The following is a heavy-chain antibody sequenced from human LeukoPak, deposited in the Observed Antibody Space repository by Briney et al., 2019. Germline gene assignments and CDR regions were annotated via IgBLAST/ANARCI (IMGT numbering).Heavy chain of an antibody. Sequence: ASVKVSCKASGYAFTSYGISWVRQAPGQGLEWMGWISANNGDTDYPPKLQDRVTMTTDTYTSTAYMELRSLRSDDTAMYYCARESHETREDYWGQGTLVTVSS. J-gene: IGHJ4*02. D-gene: IGHD1-1*01. CDR1: GYAFTSYG. V-gene: IGHV1-18*01. CDR3: ARESHETREDY. CDR2: ISANNGDT.